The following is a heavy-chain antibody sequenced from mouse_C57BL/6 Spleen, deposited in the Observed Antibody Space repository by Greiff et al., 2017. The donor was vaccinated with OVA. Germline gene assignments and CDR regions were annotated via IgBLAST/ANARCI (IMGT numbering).Heavy chain of an antibody. CDR1: GYAFSSSW. J-gene: IGHJ1*03. CDR3: ANYYGSRDWYFDV. CDR2: IYPGDGDT. D-gene: IGHD1-1*01. V-gene: IGHV1-82*01. Sequence: QVQLQQSGPELVKPGASVKISCKASGYAFSSSWMNWVKQRPGKGLEWIGRIYPGDGDTNYNGKFKGKATLTADKSSSTAYMQLSSLTSEDSAVYFCANYYGSRDWYFDVWGTGTTVTVSS.